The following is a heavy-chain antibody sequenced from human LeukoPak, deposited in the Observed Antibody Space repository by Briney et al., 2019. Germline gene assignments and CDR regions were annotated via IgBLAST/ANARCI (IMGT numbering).Heavy chain of an antibody. CDR3: AREGVNDYDSTGPQAGAFDI. CDR1: GYTFTGYY. Sequence: ALVKVSCKASGYTFTGYYMHWVRQAPGQGLEWMGRINPNSGGTNYAQKFQGRVTITRGTTISTAYMELSRLRSDDTAVYYCAREGVNDYDSTGPQAGAFDIWGQGTMVTVSS. V-gene: IGHV1-2*06. J-gene: IGHJ3*02. CDR2: INPNSGGT. D-gene: IGHD3-22*01.